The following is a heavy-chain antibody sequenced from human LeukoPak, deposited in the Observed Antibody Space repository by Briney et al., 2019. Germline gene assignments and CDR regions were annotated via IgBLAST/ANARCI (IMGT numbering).Heavy chain of an antibody. V-gene: IGHV4-61*02. Sequence: SEALSLTCTVSGGSISTSTYFWSWIRQPAGKGLEWIGRIYASGSTNYNPSLKSRVTMSVDTSKNQFSLRLSSVTAADTAVYYCRYGSSPGRVGSYMDVWGKGTTVTVSS. CDR2: IYASGST. CDR3: RYGSSPGRVGSYMDV. D-gene: IGHD6-6*01. J-gene: IGHJ6*03. CDR1: GGSISTSTYF.